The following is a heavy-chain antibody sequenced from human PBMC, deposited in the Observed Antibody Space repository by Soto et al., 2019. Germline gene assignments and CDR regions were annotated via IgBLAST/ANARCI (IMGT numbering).Heavy chain of an antibody. J-gene: IGHJ3*02. Sequence: QVQLQESGPGLVKPSQTLSPTCTVSGGSISSGGYYWSWIRQHPGKVLEWIGYIYYSGSTYYNPSLRSRVTISGDTSKNQLSLKLSSVTAADTAVYYCARGRSSRGSIDAFDIWGQGTMVTVSS. D-gene: IGHD6-13*01. CDR2: IYYSGST. CDR3: ARGRSSRGSIDAFDI. V-gene: IGHV4-31*03. CDR1: GGSISSGGYY.